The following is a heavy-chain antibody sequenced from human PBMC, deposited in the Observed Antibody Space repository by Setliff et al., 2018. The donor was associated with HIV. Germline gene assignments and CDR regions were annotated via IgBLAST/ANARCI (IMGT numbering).Heavy chain of an antibody. CDR3: AGGSGSSKDY. Sequence: LRLSCAASGFTFRSYGMHWVRQAPGKGLEWVAVIWYDGSNKYYADSVKGRFTISRDNSKNTLYLQMNSLRAEDTAVYYCAGGSGSSKDYWGQGTLVTVSS. D-gene: IGHD1-26*01. J-gene: IGHJ4*02. CDR1: GFTFRSYG. V-gene: IGHV3-33*01. CDR2: IWYDGSNK.